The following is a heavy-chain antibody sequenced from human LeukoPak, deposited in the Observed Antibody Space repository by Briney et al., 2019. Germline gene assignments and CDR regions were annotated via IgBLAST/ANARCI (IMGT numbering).Heavy chain of an antibody. CDR3: ATPSSRWFGELLNWFDP. CDR1: GFTFSSYA. J-gene: IGHJ5*02. CDR2: ISGSGGST. Sequence: PGGSLRLSSAASGFTFSSYAMSWVRQAPGKGLEWVSAISGSGGSTYYADSVKGRFTISRDNSKNTLYLQMNSLRAEDTAVYYCATPSSRWFGELLNWFDPWGQGTLVTVSS. V-gene: IGHV3-23*01. D-gene: IGHD3-10*01.